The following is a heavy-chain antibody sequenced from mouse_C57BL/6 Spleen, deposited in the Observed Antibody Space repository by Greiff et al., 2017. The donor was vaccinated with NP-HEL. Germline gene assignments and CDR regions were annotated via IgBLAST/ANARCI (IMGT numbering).Heavy chain of an antibody. J-gene: IGHJ2*01. CDR2: ISYDGSN. CDR1: GYSITSGYY. D-gene: IGHD2-4*01. CDR3: AREGTMITFDD. Sequence: EVQLQESGPGLVKPSQSLSLTCSVTGYSITSGYYWNWIRQFPGNKLEWMGYISYDGSNNYNPSLKNRISITRDPSKNQFFLKLNSVTTEDTATYYCAREGTMITFDDWGQGTTLTVSS. V-gene: IGHV3-6*01.